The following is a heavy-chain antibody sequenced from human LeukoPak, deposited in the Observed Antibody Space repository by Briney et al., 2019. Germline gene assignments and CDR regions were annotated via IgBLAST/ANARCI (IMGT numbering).Heavy chain of an antibody. CDR2: VDRDESNT. Sequence: GGSLRLSCVASGFTFTSDWMHWVRQAPGEGLVWVSDVDRDESNTAYADSVKGRFTISRDNAKNTLYLQMNSLRTEDTAVYYCARGGWHNTNCPGDWGQGTMVTVSS. V-gene: IGHV3-74*01. CDR1: GFTFTSDW. CDR3: ARGGWHNTNCPGD. J-gene: IGHJ3*01. D-gene: IGHD1-1*01.